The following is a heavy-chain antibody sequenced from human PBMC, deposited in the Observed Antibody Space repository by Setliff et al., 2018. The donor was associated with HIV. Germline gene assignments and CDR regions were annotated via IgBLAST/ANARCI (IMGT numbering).Heavy chain of an antibody. D-gene: IGHD2-21*01. Sequence: ASVKVSCKASGYTFSDYDVAWVRQAPGQGLEWMGWISGYSGHTSYAQKIQGRVTMTTDTSTSTAYMELSSLRFDDTAIFYCAREGGAYGGDHHFDHWGPGTPVTVS. CDR2: ISGYSGHT. V-gene: IGHV1-18*01. J-gene: IGHJ4*02. CDR3: AREGGAYGGDHHFDH. CDR1: GYTFSDYD.